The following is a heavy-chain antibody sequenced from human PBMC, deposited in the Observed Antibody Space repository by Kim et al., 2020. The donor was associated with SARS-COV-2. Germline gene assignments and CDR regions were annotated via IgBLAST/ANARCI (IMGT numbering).Heavy chain of an antibody. Sequence: GGSLRLSCAASGFTFSSYEMNWVRQAPGKGLEWVSYISSSGSTIYYADSVKGRFTISRDNAKNSLYLQMNSLRAEDTAVYYCARDLPKYYYDSSGTISYYYYGMDVWGQGTTVTVSS. V-gene: IGHV3-48*03. D-gene: IGHD3-22*01. CDR2: ISSSGSTI. J-gene: IGHJ6*02. CDR3: ARDLPKYYYDSSGTISYYYYGMDV. CDR1: GFTFSSYE.